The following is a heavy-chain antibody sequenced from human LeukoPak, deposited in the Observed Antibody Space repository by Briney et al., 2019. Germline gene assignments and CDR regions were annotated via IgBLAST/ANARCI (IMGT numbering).Heavy chain of an antibody. CDR1: GYTFTGYY. CDR2: ISYDGSNK. J-gene: IGHJ4*02. Sequence: SCKAFGYTFTGYYMHWVRQAPGKGLEWVAVISYDGSNKYYADSVKGRFTISRDNSKNTLYLQMNSLRAEDTAVYYCASSIAAAGNDLYYFDYWGQGTLVTVSS. D-gene: IGHD6-13*01. V-gene: IGHV3-30-3*01. CDR3: ASSIAAAGNDLYYFDY.